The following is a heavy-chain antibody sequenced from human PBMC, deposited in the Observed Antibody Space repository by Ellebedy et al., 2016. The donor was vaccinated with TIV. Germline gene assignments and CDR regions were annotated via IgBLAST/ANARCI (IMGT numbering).Heavy chain of an antibody. Sequence: PGGSLRLSCAASGFILSAYGMHWVRQAPGKGLEWVAITWFDGTNQYYADSVKGRFTVSRDNSKNTLYLEISSLRAEDTAVDFCARGGAMAYYYHALDVWGQGTRVTVPS. D-gene: IGHD5-24*01. CDR1: GFILSAYG. CDR2: TWFDGTNQ. J-gene: IGHJ6*02. CDR3: ARGGAMAYYYHALDV. V-gene: IGHV3-33*01.